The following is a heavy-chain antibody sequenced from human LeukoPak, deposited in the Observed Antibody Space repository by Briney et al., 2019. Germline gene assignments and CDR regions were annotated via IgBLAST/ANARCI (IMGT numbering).Heavy chain of an antibody. V-gene: IGHV3-43*02. CDR2: ISGDGGST. CDR1: GLSFSNCA. J-gene: IGHJ4*02. Sequence: PGGSLRLSCAASGLSFSNCAMIWVRLAPGKGLEWVSLISGDGGSTYYADSVKGRFTISRDNRKKSLYLQMNSLRTEDTALYYCAKEPYYDILTGPFSHFDFWGQGTLVTVSS. D-gene: IGHD3-9*01. CDR3: AKEPYYDILTGPFSHFDF.